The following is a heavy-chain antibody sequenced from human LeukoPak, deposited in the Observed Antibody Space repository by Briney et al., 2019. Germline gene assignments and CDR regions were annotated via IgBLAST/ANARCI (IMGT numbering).Heavy chain of an antibody. J-gene: IGHJ4*02. V-gene: IGHV4-61*01. D-gene: IGHD3-9*01. CDR1: GGSVSSGSYY. CDR2: IYYSGST. CDR3: ARDRENYDILTGYYRWYFDY. Sequence: SETLSLTCTVSGGSVSSGSYYWSWIRHPPGKGLEWIGYIYYSGSTNYNPSLKSRVTISVDTSKNQFSLKLSSVTAADTAVYYCARDRENYDILTGYYRWYFDYWGQGTLVTVSS.